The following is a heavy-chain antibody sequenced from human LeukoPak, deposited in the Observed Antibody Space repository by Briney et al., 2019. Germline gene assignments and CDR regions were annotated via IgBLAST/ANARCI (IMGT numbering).Heavy chain of an antibody. J-gene: IGHJ4*02. D-gene: IGHD6-13*01. CDR3: AKAGVSSSWYYFDY. CDR2: ISSSAAST. CDR1: GFTFSNYG. V-gene: IGHV3-23*01. Sequence: GGSLRLSCAAAGFTFSNYGMSWVRQAPGKGLEWVSSISSSAASTFYTDSVKGRFTISRDNSKNTLYLQMNSLRAEDTAVYYCAKAGVSSSWYYFDYWGQGTLVTVSS.